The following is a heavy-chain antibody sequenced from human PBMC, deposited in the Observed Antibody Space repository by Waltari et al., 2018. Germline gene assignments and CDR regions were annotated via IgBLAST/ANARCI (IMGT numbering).Heavy chain of an antibody. CDR1: GYTSTSYD. V-gene: IGHV1-8*03. D-gene: IGHD2-2*01. Sequence: QVQLVQSGAEVKKPGASVKVSCKASGYTSTSYDLNWVRQATGHGLEGMGWMNPNSGNTGYAQKFQGRVTITRNTSISTAYMELSSLRSEDTAVYYCARILEYCSSTSCRYYYYYMDVWGKGTTVTVSS. CDR2: MNPNSGNT. J-gene: IGHJ6*03. CDR3: ARILEYCSSTSCRYYYYYMDV.